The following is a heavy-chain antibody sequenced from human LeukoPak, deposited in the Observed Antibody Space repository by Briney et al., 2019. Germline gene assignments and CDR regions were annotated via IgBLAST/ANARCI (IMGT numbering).Heavy chain of an antibody. J-gene: IGHJ2*01. V-gene: IGHV4-4*07. Sequence: SETLSLTCTVSGGSISSYYWSWIRQPAGKGLEWIGRIYTSGSTNYNPALKSRVTISVDTPKNQFCLKLSSVTAADTAVYYCARGAYYYDSSGYYYGRYFDLWGRGTLVTVSS. CDR3: ARGAYYYDSSGYYYGRYFDL. CDR1: GGSISSYY. CDR2: IYTSGST. D-gene: IGHD3-22*01.